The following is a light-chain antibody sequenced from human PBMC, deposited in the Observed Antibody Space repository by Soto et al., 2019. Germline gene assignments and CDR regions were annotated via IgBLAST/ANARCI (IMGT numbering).Light chain of an antibody. V-gene: IGLV2-23*01. CDR1: SSDVGSYDL. CDR3: CAYAGSNTYVI. J-gene: IGLJ2*01. CDR2: EGI. Sequence: QSVLTHPASVSGSPGQSITLSGTGTSSDVGSYDLVSWYQQHPYTAPKLMIYEGIKRPSGVSNRVSGSKSGNTASLTISGRQAEEVAEYYCCAYAGSNTYVIFGGGTKLTFL.